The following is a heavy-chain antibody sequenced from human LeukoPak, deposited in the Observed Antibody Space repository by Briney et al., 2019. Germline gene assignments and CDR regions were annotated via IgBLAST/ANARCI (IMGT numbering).Heavy chain of an antibody. CDR2: ISPDDSEI. Sequence: GESLKISCKGSGYSFTTYWIGWVRQMPGRGLEWMGIISPDDSEIRYSPSFRGQVTISADKSISTAYLQWSSLKASDTAIYYCARHEGSWSYYSYWGKGTLVTVSS. D-gene: IGHD1-26*01. CDR1: GYSFTTYW. J-gene: IGHJ4*02. CDR3: ARHEGSWSYYSY. V-gene: IGHV5-51*01.